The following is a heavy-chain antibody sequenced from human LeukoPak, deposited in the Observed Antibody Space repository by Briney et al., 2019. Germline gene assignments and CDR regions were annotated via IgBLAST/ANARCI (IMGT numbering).Heavy chain of an antibody. CDR2: INPNSGGT. Sequence: ASVKVSCKASGYTFTGHYMHWVRQAPGQGLEWMGWINPNSGGTNYAQKFQGRVTMTRDTSISTAYMELSRLRSDDTAVYYCARVVGYPNPGSQYNWFDPWGQGTLVTVSS. D-gene: IGHD6-25*01. V-gene: IGHV1-2*02. CDR1: GYTFTGHY. CDR3: ARVVGYPNPGSQYNWFDP. J-gene: IGHJ5*02.